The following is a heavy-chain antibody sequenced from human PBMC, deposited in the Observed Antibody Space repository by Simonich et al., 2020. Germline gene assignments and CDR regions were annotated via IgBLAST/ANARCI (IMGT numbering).Heavy chain of an antibody. CDR2: FFPGDSDT. J-gene: IGHJ4*02. D-gene: IGHD5-12*01. V-gene: IGHV5-51*03. CDR1: GYSFTSYW. CDR3: VRPDSGYDYFDY. Sequence: EVQLVQSGAEVKKPGESLKISCKGSGYSFTSYWIGWVRQMPGKGLEWVGYFFPGDSDTSHSPSSQGQVTISADKSISTAYLQWSSLKASDTAMYYCVRPDSGYDYFDYWGQGTLVTVSS.